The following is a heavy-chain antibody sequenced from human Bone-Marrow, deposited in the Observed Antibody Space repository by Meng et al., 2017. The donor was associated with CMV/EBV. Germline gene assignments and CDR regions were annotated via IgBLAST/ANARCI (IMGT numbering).Heavy chain of an antibody. Sequence: KVSCKGSGYSFTSYWIGWVRQMPGKGLEWMGIIYPGDSDTRYSPSFQGQVTISADKSISTAYLQWSSLKASDTAMYYCAYCSGGNGYYYGMDDWGQRTTVTVSS. CDR3: AYCSGGNGYYYGMDD. CDR2: IYPGDSDT. V-gene: IGHV5-51*01. D-gene: IGHD3-16*01. J-gene: IGHJ6*02. CDR1: GYSFTSYW.